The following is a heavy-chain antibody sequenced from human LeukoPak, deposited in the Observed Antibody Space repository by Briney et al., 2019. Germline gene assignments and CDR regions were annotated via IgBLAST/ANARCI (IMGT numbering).Heavy chain of an antibody. Sequence: PGGSLRLSCAASGFTFSSYAMHWVRQAPGKGLEWVAVISYDGSNKYYADSVKGRFTISRDNSKNTLYLQMNSLRAEDTAVYYCARTRLSSDCWGQGTLVTVSS. V-gene: IGHV3-30*04. D-gene: IGHD2/OR15-2a*01. CDR2: ISYDGSNK. CDR1: GFTFSSYA. J-gene: IGHJ4*02. CDR3: ARTRLSSDC.